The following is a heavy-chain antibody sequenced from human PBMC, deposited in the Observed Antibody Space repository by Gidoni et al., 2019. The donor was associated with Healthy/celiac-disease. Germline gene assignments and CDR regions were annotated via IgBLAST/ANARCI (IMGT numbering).Heavy chain of an antibody. D-gene: IGHD6-19*01. CDR2: ISYDGSNK. Sequence: QVQLVESGGGVVQPGRSLRLSCVASGFTFSSYAMHWVRQAPGKGLEWVAVISYDGSNKYYADSVKGRFTISRVNSKNTLYLQMNSLRAEDTAVYYCARDSVSGWHTLFDYWGQGTLVTVSS. CDR1: GFTFSSYA. CDR3: ARDSVSGWHTLFDY. V-gene: IGHV3-30-3*01. J-gene: IGHJ4*02.